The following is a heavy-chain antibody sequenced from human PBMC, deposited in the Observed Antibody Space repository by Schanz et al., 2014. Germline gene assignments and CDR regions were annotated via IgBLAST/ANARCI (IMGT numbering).Heavy chain of an antibody. CDR1: GFTFGDYA. J-gene: IGHJ4*02. V-gene: IGHV3-23*01. CDR3: ARESSNDIVLVPGAVFDH. CDR2: INTGVNT. Sequence: EVQLLESGGGLVQPGGSLRLSCAASGFTFGDYAMTWVRQAPGKGLEWVSAINTGVNTYYADSVRGRFTMSRDNSKNTLYLQMNSLRPGDTAVYYCARESSNDIVLVPGAVFDHWGQGILVTVSS. D-gene: IGHD2-2*01.